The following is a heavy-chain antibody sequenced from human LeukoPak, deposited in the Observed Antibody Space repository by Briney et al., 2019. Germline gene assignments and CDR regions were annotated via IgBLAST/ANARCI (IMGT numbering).Heavy chain of an antibody. V-gene: IGHV1-18*01. Sequence: ASVKVSCKASGYTFTTYGISWVRQAPGQGLEWMGWISPYNGNTKYTQNLQGRVTMTTDTSTYTAYMELRSLTSDDTAVYYCARGTQRWLQSSFDYWGQGALVTVSS. CDR3: ARGTQRWLQSSFDY. J-gene: IGHJ4*02. D-gene: IGHD5-24*01. CDR1: GYTFTTYG. CDR2: ISPYNGNT.